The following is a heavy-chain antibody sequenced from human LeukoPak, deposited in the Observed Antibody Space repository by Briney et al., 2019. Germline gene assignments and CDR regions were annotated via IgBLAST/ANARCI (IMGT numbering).Heavy chain of an antibody. CDR1: GFNFNIYT. CDR3: AKTYGSGSSGVDY. V-gene: IGHV3-23*01. J-gene: IGHJ4*02. D-gene: IGHD3-10*01. Sequence: GGSLRLSCAASGFNFNIYTMSWVRQAQGKGLEWISAVGSGGTRYYADSVKGRFTISRDNSKNTLYLQMNSLRAEDTAVYYCAKTYGSGSSGVDYWGQGTLVTVSS. CDR2: VGSGGTR.